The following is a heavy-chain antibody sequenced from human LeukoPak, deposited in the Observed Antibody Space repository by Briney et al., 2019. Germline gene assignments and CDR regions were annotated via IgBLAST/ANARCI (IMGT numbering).Heavy chain of an antibody. CDR1: GFVFSGYL. CDR3: VRDRNGLDY. J-gene: IGHJ4*02. D-gene: IGHD2-8*01. V-gene: IGHV3-64*01. CDR2: IDNSGRST. Sequence: PGGSLRLSCAASGFVFSGYLMHWVGQAPGKGLEYVSAIDNSGRSTHYANSVRDRFTISRDNSKNMLFLQMGRLRTEDMAVYYCVRDRNGLDYWGQGTLVTVSS.